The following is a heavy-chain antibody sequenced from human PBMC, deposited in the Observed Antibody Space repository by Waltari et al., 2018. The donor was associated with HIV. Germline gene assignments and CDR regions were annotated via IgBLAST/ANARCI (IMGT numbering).Heavy chain of an antibody. V-gene: IGHV3-30*18. CDR2: ISYDGNNK. D-gene: IGHD3-22*01. Sequence: QVQLVESGGGVVQPGRSLRLSCAAPGFPFSNSGMHWVLQAPGKGLEWVAVISYDGNNKNYADSVKGRFTISRDNSKNTLYLQMNSLRADDTALYYCVKDRGTFTMINEYWGQGTLVTVSS. J-gene: IGHJ4*02. CDR3: VKDRGTFTMINEY. CDR1: GFPFSNSG.